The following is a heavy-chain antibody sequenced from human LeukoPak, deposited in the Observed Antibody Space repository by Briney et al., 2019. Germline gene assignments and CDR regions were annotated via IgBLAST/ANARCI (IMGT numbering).Heavy chain of an antibody. V-gene: IGHV1-69*05. J-gene: IGHJ4*02. CDR2: IIPIFGTP. CDR1: GGTFSSNP. D-gene: IGHD3-3*01. CDR3: ASGHDFPLGYFDY. Sequence: SVKVSCKASGGTFSSNPISWLRQAPGQGLEWMGGIIPIFGTPNYAQKFHGRVAITTDESTSTVYMEVSSLRSEDTALYYCASGHDFPLGYFDYWGQGTLVTVSS.